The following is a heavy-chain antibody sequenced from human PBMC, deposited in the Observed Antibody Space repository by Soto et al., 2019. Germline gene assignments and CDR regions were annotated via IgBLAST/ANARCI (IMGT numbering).Heavy chain of an antibody. V-gene: IGHV3-9*01. D-gene: IGHD3-16*01. CDR1: GFTFDHYA. CDR3: AKDRWGVCTTPPHYYLGMDV. J-gene: IGHJ6*02. CDR2: MSWNSGTI. Sequence: EVQLVESGGGLVQPGRSLRLSCAASGFTFDHYAMHWVRQAPGKGLEWVSSMSWNSGTIGYADSVKGRFTIYRDNAKNFLDLQMSSLRAEDTAFYYCAKDRWGVCTTPPHYYLGMDVWGQGASVTVSS.